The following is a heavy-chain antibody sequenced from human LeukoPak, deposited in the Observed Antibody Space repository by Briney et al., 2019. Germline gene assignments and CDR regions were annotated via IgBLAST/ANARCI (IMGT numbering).Heavy chain of an antibody. J-gene: IGHJ6*02. CDR1: GFTFSNYW. Sequence: GGSLRLSCAASGFTFSNYWMRWVRQTPGKGLEWVADIKQDGSDNHYVDSVKGRFNISRDNAKNSLYLQMSNLRAEDTAVYYCASNWNYVRGYGMDVWGQGTTVTVSS. CDR3: ASNWNYVRGYGMDV. V-gene: IGHV3-7*01. CDR2: IKQDGSDN. D-gene: IGHD1-7*01.